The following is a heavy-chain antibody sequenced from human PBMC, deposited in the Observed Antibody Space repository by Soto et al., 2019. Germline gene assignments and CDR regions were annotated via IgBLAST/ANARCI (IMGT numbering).Heavy chain of an antibody. CDR2: IYHSGST. CDR3: ARATTPGWFDP. J-gene: IGHJ5*02. V-gene: IGHV4-30-2*01. CDR1: GGSISSGGYS. Sequence: QLQLQESGSGLVKPSQTLSLTCAVSGGSISSGGYSWSWIRQPPGKGLEWIGYIYHSGSTYYNPSLKRRVTLSVDTSTNQFSLKLSSVTAADTAVYYCARATTPGWFDPWGQGTLVTVSS.